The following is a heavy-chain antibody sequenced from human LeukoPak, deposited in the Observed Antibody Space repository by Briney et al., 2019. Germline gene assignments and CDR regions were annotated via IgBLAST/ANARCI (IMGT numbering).Heavy chain of an antibody. V-gene: IGHV4-4*07. D-gene: IGHD3-22*01. CDR1: GGSISGYY. CDR3: ARQSDSSGYYYLGAFDF. Sequence: SETLSLTCTVSGGSISGYYWSWIRQPAGKGLEWIGRIYTTGNTNYNPSLKSRLTMSVDTSKNQFSLKLSSVTAADTAVYYCARQSDSSGYYYLGAFDFWGQGTMVTVSS. CDR2: IYTTGNT. J-gene: IGHJ3*01.